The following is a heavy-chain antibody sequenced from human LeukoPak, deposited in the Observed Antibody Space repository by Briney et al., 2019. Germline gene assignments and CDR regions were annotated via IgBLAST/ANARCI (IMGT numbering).Heavy chain of an antibody. Sequence: SVRVSCKASGGTFSSYAISWVRQAPGQGLEWMGGIIPIFGTANYAQKFQGRVTITADESTSTAYMELSSLRSEDTAVYYCARDRVYVSSGYSYGYFQHWGQGILVTVSS. J-gene: IGHJ1*01. CDR3: ARDRVYVSSGYSYGYFQH. CDR2: IIPIFGTA. V-gene: IGHV1-69*01. D-gene: IGHD3-22*01. CDR1: GGTFSSYA.